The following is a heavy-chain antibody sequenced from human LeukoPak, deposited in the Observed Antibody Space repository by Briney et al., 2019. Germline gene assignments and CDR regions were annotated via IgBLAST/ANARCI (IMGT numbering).Heavy chain of an antibody. CDR2: FFYSGNT. CDR1: GDSISSSGFY. Sequence: SETLSLTCTVSGDSISSSGFYWGWIRQPPGKGLDWIGSFFYSGNTYYSPSLQSRVSISVDTSKNQFSPKLSSVTAADTAVYYCARCLHPTYYFDYWGQGTLVTVSS. D-gene: IGHD5/OR15-5a*01. J-gene: IGHJ4*02. CDR3: ARCLHPTYYFDY. V-gene: IGHV4-39*01.